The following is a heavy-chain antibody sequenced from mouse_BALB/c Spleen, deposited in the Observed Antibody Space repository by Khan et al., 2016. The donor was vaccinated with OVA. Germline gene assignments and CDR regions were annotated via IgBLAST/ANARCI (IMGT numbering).Heavy chain of an antibody. V-gene: IGHV5-9*02. J-gene: IGHJ3*01. D-gene: IGHD3-2*01. Sequence: EVELVESGGGLVKPGGSLKLSCAASGFAFSTYDMSWVRQTPEKRLEGVATISSSGTYTYYSVSVKGRFTISRDNARNTLNLQMSSLRSEDTALYYCARDQTARATLSFSYWCQGTLFTVSA. CDR2: ISSSGTYT. CDR3: ARDQTARATLSFSY. CDR1: GFAFSTYD.